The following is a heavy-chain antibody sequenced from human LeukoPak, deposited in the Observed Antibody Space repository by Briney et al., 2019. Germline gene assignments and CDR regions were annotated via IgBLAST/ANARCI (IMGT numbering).Heavy chain of an antibody. CDR3: ARRPTLFGYCSGGSCYRFQFDY. CDR1: GGSFSGYY. CDR2: INHSGST. Sequence: SETLSLTCAVYGGSFSGYYWSWIRQPPGKGLEWIGEINHSGSTNYNPSLKSRVTISVDTSKNQFSLKLSSVTAADTAVYYCARRPTLFGYCSGGSCYRFQFDYWGQGTLVTVSS. D-gene: IGHD2-15*01. J-gene: IGHJ4*02. V-gene: IGHV4-34*01.